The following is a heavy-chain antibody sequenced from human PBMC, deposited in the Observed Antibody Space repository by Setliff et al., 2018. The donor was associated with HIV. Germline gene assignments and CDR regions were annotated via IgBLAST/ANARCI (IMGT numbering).Heavy chain of an antibody. D-gene: IGHD2-15*01. V-gene: IGHV3-33*01. CDR2: IWYDGGNK. CDR3: ARSIGGSPY. CDR1: GFTFSSYG. Sequence: PGGSLRLSCAASGFTFSSYGMHWVRQAPGKGLEWVAVIWYDGGNKYYADSVKGRFTISRDNLKKRVYLQMSSLRAEDTAVYFCARSIGGSPYWGQGTLVTVSS. J-gene: IGHJ4*02.